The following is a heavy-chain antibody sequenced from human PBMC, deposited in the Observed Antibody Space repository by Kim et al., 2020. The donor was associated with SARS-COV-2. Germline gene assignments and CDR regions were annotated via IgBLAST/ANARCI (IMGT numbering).Heavy chain of an antibody. J-gene: IGHJ5*02. Sequence: GGSLRLSCAASGFTFSSYAMSWVRQAPGKGLEWVSAISGSGGSTYYADTVKGRFTISRDNSKNTLYLQMNSLRAEDTAVYYCAKLRTIFGASWFDPWGQGTLVTVSS. D-gene: IGHD3-3*01. CDR2: ISGSGGST. CDR1: GFTFSSYA. V-gene: IGHV3-23*01. CDR3: AKLRTIFGASWFDP.